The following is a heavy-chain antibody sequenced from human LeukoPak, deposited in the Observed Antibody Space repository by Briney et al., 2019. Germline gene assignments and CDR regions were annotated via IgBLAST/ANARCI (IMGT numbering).Heavy chain of an antibody. D-gene: IGHD1-1*01. CDR3: AKLPPKTRYEDAFAF. Sequence: PGGSLRLSCAASDFSFITYAMSWVRQAPGKGLEWVSTISGGGDATYYADSVKGRFTISRDNSKNTLYLQINSLRAEDTAVYYCAKLPPKTRYEDAFAFWGQGTMVTVSS. J-gene: IGHJ3*01. CDR1: DFSFITYA. V-gene: IGHV3-23*01. CDR2: ISGGGDAT.